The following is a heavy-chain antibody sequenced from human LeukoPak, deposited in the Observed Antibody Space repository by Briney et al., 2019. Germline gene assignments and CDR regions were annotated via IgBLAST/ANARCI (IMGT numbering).Heavy chain of an antibody. Sequence: ASVKVSCKVSGYTLTELSMHWVRQAPGKGLEWMGGFDPEDGETIYAQKFQGRVTMTEDTSTDTAYMELSSLRSEDTAAYYCATAPLYDILTGYYNRGVLDYWGQGTLVTVSS. CDR3: ATAPLYDILTGYYNRGVLDY. CDR1: GYTLTELS. J-gene: IGHJ4*02. V-gene: IGHV1-24*01. CDR2: FDPEDGET. D-gene: IGHD3-9*01.